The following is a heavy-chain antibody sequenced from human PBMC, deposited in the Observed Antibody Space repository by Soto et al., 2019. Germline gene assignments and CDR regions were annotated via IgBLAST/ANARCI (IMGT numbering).Heavy chain of an antibody. Sequence: LSLTCAVSGGSISSGGYSWSWIRQPPGKGLEWIGYIYHSGSTYYNPSLKSRVTISVDRSKNQFSLKLSSVTAADTAVYYCARESGGAAQFDYWGQGTLLTASS. CDR2: IYHSGST. V-gene: IGHV4-30-2*01. CDR3: ARESGGAAQFDY. D-gene: IGHD6-6*01. CDR1: GGSISSGGYS. J-gene: IGHJ4*02.